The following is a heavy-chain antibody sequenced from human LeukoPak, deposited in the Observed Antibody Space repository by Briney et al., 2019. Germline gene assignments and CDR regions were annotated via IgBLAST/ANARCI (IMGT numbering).Heavy chain of an antibody. D-gene: IGHD3-9*01. Sequence: PGGSLRLSCAASGFTFSSYSMNWVRQAPGKGLEWVSSISSSSSYIYYADSVKGRFTISRDNAKNSLYLQMNSLRAEDTAVYYCARVFVRGSNYDILTGYYPNWFDPWGQGTLVTVSS. CDR2: ISSSSSYI. CDR1: GFTFSSYS. CDR3: ARVFVRGSNYDILTGYYPNWFDP. V-gene: IGHV3-21*01. J-gene: IGHJ5*02.